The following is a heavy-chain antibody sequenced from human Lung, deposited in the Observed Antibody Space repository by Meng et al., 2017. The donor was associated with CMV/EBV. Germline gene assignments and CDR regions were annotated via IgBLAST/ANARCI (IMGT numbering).Heavy chain of an antibody. CDR3: ARARVFYAMDV. CDR1: GFTFSTYT. CDR2: ISSSSSYI. J-gene: IGHJ6*02. V-gene: IGHV3-21*01. Sequence: SCAASGFTFSTYTINWVRQAPGKGLEWVSCISSSSSYIYYADSVKGRFTISRDNAKNSVYLQMDSLRADDTAVYYCARARVFYAMDVWGQGTMVTVSS.